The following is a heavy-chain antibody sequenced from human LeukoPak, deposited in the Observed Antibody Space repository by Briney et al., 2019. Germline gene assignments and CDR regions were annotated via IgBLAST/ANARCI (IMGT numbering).Heavy chain of an antibody. J-gene: IGHJ6*03. CDR1: GGTFSSYA. CDR2: VIPIFGTA. V-gene: IGHV1-69*05. Sequence: GASVKVSCKASGGTFSSYAISWVRQAPGQGLEWMGRVIPIFGTANYAQKFQGRVTITTDESTSTAYMELSSLRSEDTAVYYCARSGIAAAGPYYYYYMDVWGKGTTVTVSS. CDR3: ARSGIAAAGPYYYYYMDV. D-gene: IGHD6-13*01.